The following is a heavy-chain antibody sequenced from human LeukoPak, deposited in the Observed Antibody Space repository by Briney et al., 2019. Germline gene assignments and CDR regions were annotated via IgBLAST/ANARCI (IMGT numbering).Heavy chain of an antibody. CDR2: INHSGST. Sequence: SETLSLTCAVYGGSFSGYYWSWIRQPPGKGLERIGEINHSGSTNYNPSLKSRVTISVDTSKNQFSLKLSSVTAADTAVYYCARHAPIVVVPAAMHAGIDYWGQGTLVTVSS. CDR3: ARHAPIVVVPAAMHAGIDY. D-gene: IGHD2-2*01. CDR1: GGSFSGYY. J-gene: IGHJ4*02. V-gene: IGHV4-34*01.